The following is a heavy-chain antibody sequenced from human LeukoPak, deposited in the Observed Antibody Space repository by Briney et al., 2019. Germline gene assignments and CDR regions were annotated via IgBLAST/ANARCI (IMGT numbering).Heavy chain of an antibody. D-gene: IGHD5-18*01. Sequence: PXXSLRLSCAASGFTFSSFSMHWVRQAPGKGLEWVAFTRFDGSNKFYADSVKGRFTISRDNSKNMLSLQMNSLRPEDTAVYYCAKQGIELTLDYWGQGTLVTVSS. CDR2: TRFDGSNK. J-gene: IGHJ4*02. V-gene: IGHV3-30*02. CDR1: GFTFSSFS. CDR3: AKQGIELTLDY.